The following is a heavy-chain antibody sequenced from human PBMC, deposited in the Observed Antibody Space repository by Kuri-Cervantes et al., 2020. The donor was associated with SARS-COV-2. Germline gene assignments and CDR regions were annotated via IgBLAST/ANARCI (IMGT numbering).Heavy chain of an antibody. V-gene: IGHV4-38-2*01. Sequence: SETLSLTCAVSGYSISSGYYWGWIRQPPGKGLEWIGSINHSGSTNYNPSLKSRVTISVDTSKNQFSLKLSSVTAADTAVYYCARGGAVTTFFRIGRAFDIWGQGTMVTVSS. J-gene: IGHJ3*02. CDR1: GYSISSGYY. D-gene: IGHD4-11*01. CDR3: ARGGAVTTFFRIGRAFDI. CDR2: INHSGST.